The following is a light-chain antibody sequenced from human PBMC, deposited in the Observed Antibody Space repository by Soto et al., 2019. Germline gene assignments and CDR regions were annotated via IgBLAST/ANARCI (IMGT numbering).Light chain of an antibody. J-gene: IGKJ1*01. Sequence: DIQMTQSPSTLSGSVGDRVTITCRASQTISSWLAWYQQKPGKAPKLLIYKASTLKSGVPSRFSGSGSGTEFTLTSISLHPDAFATYYCQHYNSYSDAFGQGTKVELK. CDR3: QHYNSYSDA. V-gene: IGKV1-5*03. CDR2: KAS. CDR1: QTISSW.